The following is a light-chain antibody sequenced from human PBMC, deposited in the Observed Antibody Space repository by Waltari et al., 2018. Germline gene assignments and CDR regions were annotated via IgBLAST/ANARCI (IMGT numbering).Light chain of an antibody. CDR2: AAS. V-gene: IGKV3-11*01. CDR1: QSVGWS. CDR3: QQRSIWPWT. Sequence: EIVLTQSPATLSLSPGESATPSCRDSQSVGWSVAWYQQKPGQAPRLVLYAASNRATGIPDRFSGSNSGTDFSLTISSLEAEDFAVYYCQQRSIWPWTFGLGTKVEVK. J-gene: IGKJ1*01.